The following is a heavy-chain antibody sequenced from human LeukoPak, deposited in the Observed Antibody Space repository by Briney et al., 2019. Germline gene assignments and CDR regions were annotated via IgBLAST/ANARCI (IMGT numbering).Heavy chain of an antibody. V-gene: IGHV1-69*06. CDR3: ARDRDSSGYYIHDAFDI. CDR1: GGTFSSYA. J-gene: IGHJ3*02. CDR2: IIPIFGTA. D-gene: IGHD3-22*01. Sequence: SVKVSCKASGGTFSSYAISWVRQAPGQGLEWMGRIIPIFGTANYAQKFQGRVTITADKSTSTAYMELSSLRSEDTAVYYCARDRDSSGYYIHDAFDIWGQGTMVTVSS.